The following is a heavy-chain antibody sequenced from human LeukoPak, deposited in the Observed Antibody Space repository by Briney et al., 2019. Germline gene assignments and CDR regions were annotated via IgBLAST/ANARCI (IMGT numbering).Heavy chain of an antibody. CDR2: ITRSGAVK. CDR1: GFTFSSYA. Sequence: GGSLRLSCAASGFTFSSYAMSWVRQAPGKGLEWVSHITRSGAVKYYTDSVKGRFTISRDNAKNSVFLQMDSLRAEDTAVYYCAGSADVYSSSWSSYYYHGLDVWGQGTTVTVSS. D-gene: IGHD2-2*01. V-gene: IGHV3-48*04. CDR3: AGSADVYSSSWSSYYYHGLDV. J-gene: IGHJ6*02.